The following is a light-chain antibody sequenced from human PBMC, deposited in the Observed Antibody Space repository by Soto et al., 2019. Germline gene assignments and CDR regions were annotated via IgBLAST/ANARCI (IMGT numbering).Light chain of an antibody. CDR3: ALYVGSGIHWV. Sequence: QAVVTQEPSFSVSPGGTVTLTCDLTSGSVSTRNYPSWYQQIPGQAPRTLIYNTNTRSSGVPDRFSGSILGNKAALTITGAQAADESDYYCALYVGSGIHWVFGGGTKVTVL. CDR1: SGSVSTRNY. CDR2: NTN. J-gene: IGLJ3*02. V-gene: IGLV8-61*01.